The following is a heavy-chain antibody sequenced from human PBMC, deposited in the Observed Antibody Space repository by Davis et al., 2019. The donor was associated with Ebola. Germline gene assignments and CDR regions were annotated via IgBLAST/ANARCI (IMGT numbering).Heavy chain of an antibody. V-gene: IGHV3-30-3*01. CDR3: ARVMTGFSLRPYFDY. J-gene: IGHJ4*02. D-gene: IGHD3-9*01. Sequence: GESLKISCETSGGSGSDYAVHWVRQAPGKGLEWVTVISNDGSKTYYADSVKGRLTISRENSKNTLYLQMNSLRAEDTAVYYCARVMTGFSLRPYFDYWGQGTLVTVSS. CDR2: ISNDGSKT. CDR1: GGSGSDYA.